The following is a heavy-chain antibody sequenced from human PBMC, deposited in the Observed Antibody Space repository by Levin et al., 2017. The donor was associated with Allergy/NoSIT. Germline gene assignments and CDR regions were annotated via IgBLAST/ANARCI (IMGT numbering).Heavy chain of an antibody. V-gene: IGHV4-4*07. J-gene: IGHJ4*02. Sequence: SETLSLTCTVSGDSISSSYWTWIRQPAGGGLEWIGQIYVSGSTICNPSLKSRVTMSVDGSRNQFSLNLRSVTAADTAVYFCARESVGTIDYWGQGTLVTVSS. D-gene: IGHD1-26*01. CDR2: IYVSGST. CDR3: ARESVGTIDY. CDR1: GDSISSSY.